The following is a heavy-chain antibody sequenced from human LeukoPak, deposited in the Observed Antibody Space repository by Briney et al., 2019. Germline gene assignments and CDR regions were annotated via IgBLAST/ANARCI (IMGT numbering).Heavy chain of an antibody. J-gene: IGHJ5*02. Sequence: PSETLSLTCTVSGGSISSYYWSWIRQPAGKGLEWIGRIYTSGSTNYNPSLKSGVTMSVDTSKNQFTLKLSSVTAADTAVYYCARDTPNYYDSSGYYYSYNWFDPWGQGTLVTVSS. D-gene: IGHD3-22*01. V-gene: IGHV4-4*07. CDR1: GGSISSYY. CDR3: ARDTPNYYDSSGYYYSYNWFDP. CDR2: IYTSGST.